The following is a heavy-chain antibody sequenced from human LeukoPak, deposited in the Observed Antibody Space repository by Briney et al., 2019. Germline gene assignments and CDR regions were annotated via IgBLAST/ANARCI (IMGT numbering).Heavy chain of an antibody. CDR2: ISWNSGSI. V-gene: IGHV3-9*01. J-gene: IGHJ4*02. D-gene: IGHD2-2*01. CDR1: GFTFDDYA. Sequence: GRSLRLSCAASGFTFDDYAMHWVRQAPGKGLEWVSGISWNSGSIGYADSVKGRFTISRDNAKNSLYLQMNSLRAEDTALYYCAKGSCSSTSCPHDYWGQGTLLTVSS. CDR3: AKGSCSSTSCPHDY.